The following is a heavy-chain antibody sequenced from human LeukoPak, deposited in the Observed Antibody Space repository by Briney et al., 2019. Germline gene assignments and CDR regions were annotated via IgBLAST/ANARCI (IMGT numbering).Heavy chain of an antibody. CDR2: IYASGST. Sequence: SETLSLTCTVSGGSISSYYWSWIRQPAGKGLEWIGRIYASGSTNYNPSLKSRVTMSVDTSKNQFSLKLSSVTAADTAVYYCARAEYPIGYSYGTHQFDYWGQGTLVTVSS. D-gene: IGHD5-18*01. CDR3: ARAEYPIGYSYGTHQFDY. CDR1: GGSISSYY. V-gene: IGHV4-4*07. J-gene: IGHJ4*02.